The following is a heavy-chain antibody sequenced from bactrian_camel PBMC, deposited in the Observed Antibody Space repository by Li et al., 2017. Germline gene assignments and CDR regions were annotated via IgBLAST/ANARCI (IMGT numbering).Heavy chain of an antibody. CDR2: IVTGGGST. CDR3: AASTVYCSGTCCQRGECYQY. V-gene: IGHV3S40*01. CDR1: GYTGSTKC. D-gene: IGHD2*01. Sequence: VQLVESGGGSAQAGGSLRLACVASGYTGSTKCMGWFRQVAGKERERVASIVTGGGSTYCADSVKGRFTISQDNAKNTVYLQMNSLNPEETAMYSCAASTVYCSGTCCQRGECYQYWGQGTQVTVS. J-gene: IGHJ4*01.